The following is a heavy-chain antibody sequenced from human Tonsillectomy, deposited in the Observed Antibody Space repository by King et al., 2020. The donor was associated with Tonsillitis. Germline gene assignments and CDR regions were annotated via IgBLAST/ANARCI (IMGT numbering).Heavy chain of an antibody. CDR2: ISSSSSTL. CDR3: ARDLRWELLFDP. V-gene: IGHV3-48*01. Sequence: VQLVESGGGLVQPGGSLRLSCAASGFTFSSYSMNWVRQAPGKGLEWVSYISSSSSTLYYADSVKGRFTISRDNAKNSLYLQMNSLRAEDTAVYYCARDLRWELLFDPWGQGTLVTVSS. D-gene: IGHD1-26*01. J-gene: IGHJ5*02. CDR1: GFTFSSYS.